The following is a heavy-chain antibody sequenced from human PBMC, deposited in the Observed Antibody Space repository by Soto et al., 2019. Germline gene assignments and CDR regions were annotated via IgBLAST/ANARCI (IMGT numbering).Heavy chain of an antibody. J-gene: IGHJ4*01. V-gene: IGHV4-59*01. CDR1: GDSLTRNY. CDR2: IHNGRST. CDR3: ARTLSGGFDY. Sequence: SETLSITCTVSGDSLTRNYWSWIRQPPGKGLEWLAYIHNGRSTNYNPSLMSRVSISLDTSKSQFSLNLNSVTAADTAVYYCARTLSGGFDYWGPGTLVTVSS.